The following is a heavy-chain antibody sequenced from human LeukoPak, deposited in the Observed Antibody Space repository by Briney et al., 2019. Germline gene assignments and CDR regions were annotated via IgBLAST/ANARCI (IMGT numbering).Heavy chain of an antibody. Sequence: GGSLRLSCAASGFTFSSYSMNWVRQAPGKGLEWVSSISSSSYIYYADSVKGRFTISRDNAKNSLYLQMNSLRAEDTAVYYCARDLVVAATSSSDAFDTWGQGTMVTVSS. CDR1: GFTFSSYS. CDR2: ISSSSYI. D-gene: IGHD2-15*01. V-gene: IGHV3-21*01. J-gene: IGHJ3*02. CDR3: ARDLVVAATSSSDAFDT.